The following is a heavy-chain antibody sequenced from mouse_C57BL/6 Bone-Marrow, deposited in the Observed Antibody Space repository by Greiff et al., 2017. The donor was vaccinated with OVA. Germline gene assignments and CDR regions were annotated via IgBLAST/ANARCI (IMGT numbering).Heavy chain of an antibody. CDR1: GYSFTGYY. CDR2: INPSTGGT. V-gene: IGHV1-42*01. Sequence: VQLQQSGPELVKPGASVKISCKASGYSFTGYYMNWVKQSPEKSLEWIGEINPSTGGTTYNQKFKDKATLTVDKSSSTAYMQLTSLTSEDSAVYSGARSGGYFDDWGQGTTLTVSS. CDR3: ARSGGYFDD. J-gene: IGHJ2*01. D-gene: IGHD1-3*01.